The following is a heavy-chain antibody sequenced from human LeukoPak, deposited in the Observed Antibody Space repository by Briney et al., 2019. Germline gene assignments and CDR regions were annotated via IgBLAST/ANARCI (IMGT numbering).Heavy chain of an antibody. CDR1: GYSISSGYY. D-gene: IGHD6-19*01. Sequence: SETLSLTCTVSGYSISSGYYWGWIRQPPGKGLEWIGSIYHSGSTYYNPSLKSRVTISVDTSKNQFSLKLSSVTAADTAVYYCARSTYSSGRNWFDPWGQGTLATVSS. CDR2: IYHSGST. CDR3: ARSTYSSGRNWFDP. V-gene: IGHV4-38-2*02. J-gene: IGHJ5*02.